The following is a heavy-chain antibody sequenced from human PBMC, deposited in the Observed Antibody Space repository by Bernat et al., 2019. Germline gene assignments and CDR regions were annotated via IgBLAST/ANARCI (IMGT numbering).Heavy chain of an antibody. D-gene: IGHD2-15*01. CDR1: GFTFSSYA. Sequence: EVQLLESGGGLVQPGGSLRLSCAASGFTFSSYAMSWVRQAPGKGLEWVSAISGSGGSTYYADYVKGRFTISRDNSKNTLYLQMNSLRAEDTAVYYCAKDRIYCSGGSCYSDAFDIWGQGTMVTVSS. J-gene: IGHJ3*02. V-gene: IGHV3-23*01. CDR2: ISGSGGST. CDR3: AKDRIYCSGGSCYSDAFDI.